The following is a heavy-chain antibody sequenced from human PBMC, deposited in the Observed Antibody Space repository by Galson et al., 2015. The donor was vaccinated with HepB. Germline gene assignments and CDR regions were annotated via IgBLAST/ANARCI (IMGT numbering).Heavy chain of an antibody. D-gene: IGHD3-10*01. CDR1: GGSISSYY. CDR3: ARAPLSASGSFDY. Sequence: SETLSLTCTVSGGSISSYYWSWIRQPPGKGLEWIGYIRYSGSTNYNPSLKSRVTISVDTSKNQFSLKLSSVTAADTAVYYCARAPLSASGSFDYWGQGTLVTVSS. J-gene: IGHJ4*02. V-gene: IGHV4-59*01. CDR2: IRYSGST.